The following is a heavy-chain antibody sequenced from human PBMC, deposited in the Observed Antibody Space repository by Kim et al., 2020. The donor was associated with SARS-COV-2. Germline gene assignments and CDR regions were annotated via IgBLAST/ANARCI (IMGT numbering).Heavy chain of an antibody. CDR2: ISSSSSYI. CDR1: GFTFSSYS. V-gene: IGHV3-21*01. Sequence: LSLTCAASGFTFSSYSMNWVRQAPGKGLEWVSSISSSSSYIYYADSVKGRFTISRDNAKNSLYLQMNSLRAEDTAVYYCARALFDFWSGYFPFDYWG. D-gene: IGHD3-3*01. CDR3: ARALFDFWSGYFPFDY. J-gene: IGHJ4*01.